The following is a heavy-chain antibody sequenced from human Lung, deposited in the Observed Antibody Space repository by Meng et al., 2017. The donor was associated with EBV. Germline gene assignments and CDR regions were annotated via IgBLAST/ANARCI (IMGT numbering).Heavy chain of an antibody. CDR1: GDSVSSSSAA. CDR3: ARGATSVFDL. J-gene: IGHJ2*01. CDR2: TYYRSKWYN. Sequence: QVRPQQSGPGLVQPSQTLPRPCVISGDSVSSSSAAWTWIRQSPSRGLEWLGRTYYRSKWYNDYAVFVKSRITINPDTSKNQFSLQLNSVTPEDTAVYYCARGATSVFDLWGRGTLVTVSS. V-gene: IGHV6-1*01.